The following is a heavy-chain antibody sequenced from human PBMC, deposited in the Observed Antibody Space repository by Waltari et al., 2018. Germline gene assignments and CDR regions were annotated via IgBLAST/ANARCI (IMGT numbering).Heavy chain of an antibody. D-gene: IGHD6-19*01. J-gene: IGHJ3*02. CDR2: SYYSGRT. V-gene: IGHV4-59*11. Sequence: QVQLQESGPGLVKPSETLSLTCTVSGGSISRHYWSWIRQPPGKGLEWIGYSYYSGRTNYNPSLKSRVTISVDTSKNQFSLKLSSVTAADTAVYYCAREGIAVAGNHDAFDIWGQGTMVTVSS. CDR3: AREGIAVAGNHDAFDI. CDR1: GGSISRHY.